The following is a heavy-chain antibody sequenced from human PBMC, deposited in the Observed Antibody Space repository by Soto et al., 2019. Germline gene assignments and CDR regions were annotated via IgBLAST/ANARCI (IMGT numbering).Heavy chain of an antibody. V-gene: IGHV4-31*03. Sequence: QVQLQESGPGLVKPSQTLSLTCTVSGGSISSGGYYWSWIRQHPGKGLEWIGYIYYSGSTYYNPSLKSRVTISVDTSKNQFSLKLSSVTAADTAVYYCATRAPYDSSGYSIDYWGQGTLVTVSS. J-gene: IGHJ4*02. CDR1: GGSISSGGYY. D-gene: IGHD3-22*01. CDR2: IYYSGST. CDR3: ATRAPYDSSGYSIDY.